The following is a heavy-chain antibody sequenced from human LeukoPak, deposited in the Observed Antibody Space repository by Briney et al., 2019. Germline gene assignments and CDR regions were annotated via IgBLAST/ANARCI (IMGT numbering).Heavy chain of an antibody. V-gene: IGHV3-64*01. D-gene: IGHD2-21*02. J-gene: IGHJ4*02. CDR3: ARDLRLKELAYCGGDCLDY. CDR2: ISSNGGST. Sequence: GGSLRLPCAASGFTFSNYAMHWVRQAPGKGLEYVSAISSNGGSTYYANSVKGRFTISRDNSKNTLYLQMGSLRAEDMAVYYCARDLRLKELAYCGGDCLDYWGQGTLVTVSS. CDR1: GFTFSNYA.